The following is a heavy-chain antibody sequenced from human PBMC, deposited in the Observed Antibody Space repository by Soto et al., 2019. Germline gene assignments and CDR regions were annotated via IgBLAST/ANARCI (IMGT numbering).Heavy chain of an antibody. Sequence: QVQLVQSGAEVKKPGASVKVSCKASGYTFTSYAMHWVRQAPGQRLEWMGWINAGNGNTKYSQKFQGRVTITRDTSASTAYMELSSLRSEDTAVYYCASGVAATESTIYDYVWWSPHDIYYYYGMDVWGQGTTVTVSS. CDR3: ASGVAATESTIYDYVWWSPHDIYYYYGMDV. D-gene: IGHD3-16*01. V-gene: IGHV1-3*01. J-gene: IGHJ6*02. CDR2: INAGNGNT. CDR1: GYTFTSYA.